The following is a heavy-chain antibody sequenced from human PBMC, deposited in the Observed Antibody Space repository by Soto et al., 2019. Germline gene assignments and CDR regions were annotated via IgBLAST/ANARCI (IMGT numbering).Heavy chain of an antibody. D-gene: IGHD3-3*01. V-gene: IGHV4-39*01. Sequence: SETLSLTCTVSGGSISSSIYYWDWMRQSPGKGLEWIGSICHSGSTYYYPSLKGRVTISVDTSKHQFSLKLSSVTAADTAVYHCARHQDFWSGYYSFGGQGTPVTVSS. CDR1: GGSISSSIYY. CDR3: ARHQDFWSGYYSF. J-gene: IGHJ4*02. CDR2: ICHSGST.